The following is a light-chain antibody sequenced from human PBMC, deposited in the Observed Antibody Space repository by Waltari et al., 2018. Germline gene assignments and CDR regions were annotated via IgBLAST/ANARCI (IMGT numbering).Light chain of an antibody. Sequence: EIVLTQSPGTLSLSPGERATLSCRASQSVDSSYLAWYQQKPGQAPRLLIYGASSRATGIPDGFSGTGSGTDFTLTISRLEPEDFAVDYCQQYGSSPHTFGQGTKVEIK. J-gene: IGKJ2*01. CDR3: QQYGSSPHT. CDR1: QSVDSSY. CDR2: GAS. V-gene: IGKV3-20*01.